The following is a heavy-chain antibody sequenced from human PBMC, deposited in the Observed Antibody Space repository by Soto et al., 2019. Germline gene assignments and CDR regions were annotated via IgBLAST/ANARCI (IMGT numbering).Heavy chain of an antibody. V-gene: IGHV3-23*01. D-gene: IGHD6-13*01. J-gene: IGHJ6*02. CDR2: IGEGGFST. Sequence: PGGSLRLSCAASGFTFSTYAMSWVRQAPGKGLEWVSVIGEGGFSTQYADSVRGRFTISRDDAESTLYLHMNSLRADDTAVYYCTRTPPAPPGRGNYFSGMDVWGQGTTVTV. CDR3: TRTPPAPPGRGNYFSGMDV. CDR1: GFTFSTYA.